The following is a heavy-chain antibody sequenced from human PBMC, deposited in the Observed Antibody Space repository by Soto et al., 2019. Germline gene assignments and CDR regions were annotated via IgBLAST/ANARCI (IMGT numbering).Heavy chain of an antibody. V-gene: IGHV4-59*01. J-gene: IGHJ6*02. Sequence: XATLWLTCTVSGGSISSYYWSWIRQPPGKGLEWIGYIYYSGSTNYNPSLKSRVTISVDTSKNQFSLKLSSVTAADTAVYYCARAYGSGSYAYYYYYGMDVWGQRTTVTASS. CDR3: ARAYGSGSYAYYYYYGMDV. D-gene: IGHD3-10*01. CDR2: IYYSGST. CDR1: GGSISSYY.